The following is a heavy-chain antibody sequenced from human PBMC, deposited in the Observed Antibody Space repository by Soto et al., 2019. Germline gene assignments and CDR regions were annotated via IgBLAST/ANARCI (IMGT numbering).Heavy chain of an antibody. Sequence: SETLSLTCTVSGGSISSGGYYWSWIRQHPGKGLEWIGYIYYSGSTYYNPSLKSRVTISVDTSKNQFSLKLSSVTAADTAVYYCANIVVVPAAIYYYYYMDVWGKGTTVTVSS. CDR3: ANIVVVPAAIYYYYYMDV. CDR2: IYYSGST. J-gene: IGHJ6*03. V-gene: IGHV4-31*03. D-gene: IGHD2-2*01. CDR1: GGSISSGGYY.